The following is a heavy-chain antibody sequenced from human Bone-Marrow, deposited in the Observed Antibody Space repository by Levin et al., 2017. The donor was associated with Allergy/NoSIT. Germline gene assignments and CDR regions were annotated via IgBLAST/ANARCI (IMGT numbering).Heavy chain of an antibody. D-gene: IGHD6-25*01. CDR1: GFTFSNFW. CDR2: IDNDGRTT. Sequence: TGGSLRLSCAASGFTFSNFWMHWVRQTPGKGLVWVSRIDNDGRTTIYADSVKGRFTVSRDNAKNTLYLQMNSLTVDDTAVYYCTRDAPQRRLVPWGQGTLVTVSS. V-gene: IGHV3-74*01. CDR3: TRDAPQRRLVP. J-gene: IGHJ5*02.